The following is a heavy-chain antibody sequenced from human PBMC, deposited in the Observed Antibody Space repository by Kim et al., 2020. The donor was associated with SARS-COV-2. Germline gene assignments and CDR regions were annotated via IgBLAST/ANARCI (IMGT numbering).Heavy chain of an antibody. CDR3: AKGLPYYYDSSGYYRGNWYFDL. CDR2: ISGSGGST. J-gene: IGHJ2*01. CDR1: GFTFSSYA. D-gene: IGHD3-22*01. V-gene: IGHV3-23*01. Sequence: GGSLRLSCAASGFTFSSYAMSWVRQAPGKGLEWVSAISGSGGSTYYADSVKGRFTISRDNSKNTLYLQMNSLRAEDTAVYYCAKGLPYYYDSSGYYRGNWYFDLWGRGTLVTVSS.